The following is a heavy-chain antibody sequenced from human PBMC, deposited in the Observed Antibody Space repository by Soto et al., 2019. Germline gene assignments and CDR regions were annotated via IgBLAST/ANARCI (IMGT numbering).Heavy chain of an antibody. D-gene: IGHD5-18*01. Sequence: QVQLVESGGGVVQPGRSLRLSCAASGFTFSSYGMHWVRQAPGKGLEWVAVIWYDGSNKYYADSVKGRFTISRDNSKNTLYLQMNSLRAEDTAVYYCARDQTAMVDYYYYGMDVWGQGTTVTVSS. CDR2: IWYDGSNK. V-gene: IGHV3-33*01. CDR1: GFTFSSYG. CDR3: ARDQTAMVDYYYYGMDV. J-gene: IGHJ6*02.